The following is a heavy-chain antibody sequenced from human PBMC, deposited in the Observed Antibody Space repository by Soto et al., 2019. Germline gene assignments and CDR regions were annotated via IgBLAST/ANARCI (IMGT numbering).Heavy chain of an antibody. Sequence: PGGSLRLSCAASGFTFISYDMIWVRQAPGKGLEWVSYISSSGSSTSYADSVKGRFTISRDNAKNSLYLQMDSLRGDDTAVYYCARGRGWGAPKDYWGQGTLVTVSS. D-gene: IGHD3-16*01. J-gene: IGHJ4*02. CDR2: ISSSGSST. V-gene: IGHV3-48*03. CDR1: GFTFISYD. CDR3: ARGRGWGAPKDY.